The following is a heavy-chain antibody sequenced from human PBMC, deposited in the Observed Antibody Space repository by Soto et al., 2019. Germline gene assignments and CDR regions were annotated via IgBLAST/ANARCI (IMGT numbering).Heavy chain of an antibody. CDR3: ARGPPVVTRKDYYYGMDV. D-gene: IGHD2-15*01. J-gene: IGHJ6*02. CDR1: GYTFTSYG. Sequence: ASVKVSCKXSGYTFTSYGISWVRQAPGQGLEWMGWISAYNGNTNYAQKLQGRVTMTTDTSTSTAYMELRSLRSDDTAVYYCARGPPVVTRKDYYYGMDVWGQGTTVTVSS. CDR2: ISAYNGNT. V-gene: IGHV1-18*01.